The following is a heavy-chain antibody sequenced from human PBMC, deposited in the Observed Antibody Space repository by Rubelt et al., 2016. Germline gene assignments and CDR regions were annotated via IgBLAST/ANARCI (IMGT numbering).Heavy chain of an antibody. Sequence: QVQLVQSGAEVKKPGASVKVSCKASGYTFTGYYMHWVRQAPGQGLEWMGIINPSGGSTSYAQKFQGRITMTRDTSTSTVYMELSSLRSEDTAVYYCARGTENNDYISWGQGTLVTVSS. CDR2: INPSGGST. CDR1: GYTFTGYY. J-gene: IGHJ4*02. V-gene: IGHV1-46*01. D-gene: IGHD4-11*01. CDR3: ARGTENNDYIS.